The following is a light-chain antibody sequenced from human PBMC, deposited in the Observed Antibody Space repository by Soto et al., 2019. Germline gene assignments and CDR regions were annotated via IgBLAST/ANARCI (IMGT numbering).Light chain of an antibody. CDR2: EVT. Sequence: QSALTQPPSASGSPGQSVTISCTGTSSDVGASNYVSWYQQHPGKVPKLVIYEVTKRPSGVPDRFSGSKSGNTASLTVSGLQAEDEADYYCSSYAGTNNFVFGTGTKLTVL. J-gene: IGLJ1*01. V-gene: IGLV2-8*01. CDR1: SSDVGASNY. CDR3: SSYAGTNNFV.